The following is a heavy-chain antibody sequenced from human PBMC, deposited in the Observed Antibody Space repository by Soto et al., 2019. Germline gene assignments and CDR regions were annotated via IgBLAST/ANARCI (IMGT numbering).Heavy chain of an antibody. V-gene: IGHV1-46*01. Sequence: QVRLVQSGAEVRKTGASVKISCKASGDSVSNDYLHWVRQAPGQGFKWLGVISPFGGATAYAQSFKGRVTVTMDKSSTTFYLELSSLRSDDTAVYYCAKGRGGKTVANFGMDVWGQGVTVTVSS. CDR2: ISPFGGAT. CDR3: AKGRGGKTVANFGMDV. CDR1: GDSVSNDY. D-gene: IGHD3-16*01. J-gene: IGHJ6*02.